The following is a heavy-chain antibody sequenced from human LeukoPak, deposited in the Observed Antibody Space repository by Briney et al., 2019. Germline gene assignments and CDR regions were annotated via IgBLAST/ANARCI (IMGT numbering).Heavy chain of an antibody. V-gene: IGHV4-39*07. D-gene: IGHD2-8*01. CDR1: GGSISSSSYY. CDR3: ARDLTGLMIPDY. Sequence: NSSETLSLTCTVSGGSISSSSYYWGWIRQPPGKGLEWIGSIYYSGSTYYNPSLKSRVTISVDTSKNQFSLKLSSVTAADTAVYYCARDLTGLMIPDYWGQGTLVTVSS. CDR2: IYYSGST. J-gene: IGHJ4*02.